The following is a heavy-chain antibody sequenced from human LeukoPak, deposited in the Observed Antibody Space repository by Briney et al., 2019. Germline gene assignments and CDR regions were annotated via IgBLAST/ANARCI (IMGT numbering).Heavy chain of an antibody. V-gene: IGHV4-39*01. CDR2: IYYSGST. CDR3: ARLITGTTTAFDI. D-gene: IGHD1-7*01. CDR1: GGSISSSSYY. J-gene: IGHJ3*02. Sequence: SETLSLTCTVSGGSISSSSYYWGWIRQPPGTGLEWLGSIYYSGSTYYNPSLKSRVTISVDTSKNQFSLKLSSVTAADTAVYYCARLITGTTTAFDIWGQGTMVTVSS.